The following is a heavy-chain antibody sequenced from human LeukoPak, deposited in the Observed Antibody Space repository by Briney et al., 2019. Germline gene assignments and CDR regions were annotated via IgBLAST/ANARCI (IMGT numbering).Heavy chain of an antibody. CDR3: ARLLRSSENGWGRALEI. V-gene: IGHV3-23*01. Sequence: PGGSLRLSCAASGFTFSSYAMTWVRQAPGKGLEWVSAISGSTFYADSVRGRFTISRDNSKNTLYLQMNSLRAVENAVYCCARLLRSSENGWGRALEISGQGKTVTVSS. CDR1: GFTFSSYA. CDR2: ISGST. D-gene: IGHD3-22*01. J-gene: IGHJ3*02.